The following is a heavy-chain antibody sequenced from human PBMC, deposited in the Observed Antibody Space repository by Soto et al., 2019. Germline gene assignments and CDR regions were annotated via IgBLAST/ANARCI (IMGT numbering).Heavy chain of an antibody. V-gene: IGHV4-59*08. J-gene: IGHJ6*02. Sequence: SETLSLTCTVSGGSISSYYWSWIRQPPGKGLEWIGYIYYSGSTNYNPSLKSRVTISVDTSKNQFSLKLSSVTAADTAVYYCARHPFYDFWSGYSYYYYYGMDVWGQGTTVTVSS. D-gene: IGHD3-3*01. CDR2: IYYSGST. CDR1: GGSISSYY. CDR3: ARHPFYDFWSGYSYYYYYGMDV.